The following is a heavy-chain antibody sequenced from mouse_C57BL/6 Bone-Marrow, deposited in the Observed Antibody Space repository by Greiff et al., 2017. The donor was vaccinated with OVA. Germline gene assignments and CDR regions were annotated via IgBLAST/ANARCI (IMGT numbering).Heavy chain of an antibody. J-gene: IGHJ2*01. CDR1: GFNIKDDY. CDR2: IDPENGDT. Sequence: VHVKQSGAELVRPGASVKLSCTASGFNIKDDYMHWVKQRPEQGLEWIGWIDPENGDTEYASKFQGKATITSDTSSNTAYLQLSSLTSEDTAVYYSTTLVYFDYWGQGTTLTVSS. CDR3: TTLVYFDY. V-gene: IGHV14-4*01.